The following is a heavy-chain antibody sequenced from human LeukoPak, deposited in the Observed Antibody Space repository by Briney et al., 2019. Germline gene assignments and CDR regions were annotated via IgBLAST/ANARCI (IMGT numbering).Heavy chain of an antibody. D-gene: IGHD3-22*01. V-gene: IGHV3-30-3*01. J-gene: IGHJ6*02. CDR3: ARDLGDSSGYYYGWDNYYYYYGMDV. Sequence: PGGSLRLSCAASGFTFSSYAMHWVRQARGKGLEWVAVISYDGSNKYYADSVKGRFTISRDNSKNTLYLQMNSLRAEDTAVYYCARDLGDSSGYYYGWDNYYYYYGMDVWGQGTTVTVSS. CDR2: ISYDGSNK. CDR1: GFTFSSYA.